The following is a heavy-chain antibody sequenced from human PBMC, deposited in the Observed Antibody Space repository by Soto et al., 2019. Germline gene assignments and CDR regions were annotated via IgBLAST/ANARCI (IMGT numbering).Heavy chain of an antibody. J-gene: IGHJ5*02. CDR2: IYSTENT. D-gene: IGHD3-22*01. Sequence: PSETLSLTCTVSGGSVSSNSYSWGWIRQSPGKGLEWIGTIYSTENTYYHPSLLSRVTISVDTSMNEFSLRLSSVTAANTVFYYCARGVDYYDSSGYYPAWAQGTLVTVSS. CDR3: ARGVDYYDSSGYYPA. V-gene: IGHV4-39*01. CDR1: GGSVSSNSYS.